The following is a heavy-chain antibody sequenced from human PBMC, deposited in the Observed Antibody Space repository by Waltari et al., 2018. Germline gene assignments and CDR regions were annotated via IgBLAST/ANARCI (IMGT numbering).Heavy chain of an antibody. J-gene: IGHJ4*02. CDR2: ITSGGDT. V-gene: IGHV4-39*07. CDR1: GDSISSRGYY. D-gene: IGHD3-22*01. CDR3: AKAPTKDTSGDYRDY. Sequence: QLQLQESGPGLVKPSETLSLTCTVSGDSISSRGYYWGWLRQPPGKGLEWVSAITSGGDTYYSDSVKGRFTISRDNSRNTLSLQMNSLRADDTALYYCAKAPTKDTSGDYRDYWGQGTLVTVSS.